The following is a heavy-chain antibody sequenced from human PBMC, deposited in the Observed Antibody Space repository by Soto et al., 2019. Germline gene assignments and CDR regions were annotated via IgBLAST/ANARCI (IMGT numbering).Heavy chain of an antibody. J-gene: IGHJ4*02. CDR2: ISSSGGST. CDR3: XXXXXMTQPRPYFDY. D-gene: IGHD2-21*02. Sequence: EVQLLESGGDLIQPGGSLRLSCAASGFTFSSYAMSWVRQAPGKGLGWVSAISSSGGSTFYADSVKGRFTISRDNSRNTLYLQMNSLXAXXXXXXXXXXXXXMTQPRPYFDYWGQGTLVTVSS. CDR1: GFTFSSYA. V-gene: IGHV3-23*01.